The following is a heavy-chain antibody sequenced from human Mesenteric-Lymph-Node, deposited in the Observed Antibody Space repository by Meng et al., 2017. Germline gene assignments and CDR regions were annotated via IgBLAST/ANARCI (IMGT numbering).Heavy chain of an antibody. CDR3: ARELGISYYGMDV. CDR2: IIPIFGTA. V-gene: IGHV1-69*13. J-gene: IGHJ6*02. D-gene: IGHD7-27*01. Sequence: SVKVSCKASGDTFSSYAISWVRQAPGQGLEWMGGIIPIFGTANYAQKFQGRVTITADESTSTAYMELSSLRSEDTAVYYCARELGISYYGMDVWGQGTTVTVSS. CDR1: GDTFSSYA.